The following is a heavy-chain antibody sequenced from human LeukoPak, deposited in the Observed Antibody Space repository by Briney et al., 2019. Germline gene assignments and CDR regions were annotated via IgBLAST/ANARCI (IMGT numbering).Heavy chain of an antibody. J-gene: IGHJ3*02. CDR3: ARALYYYDTLDAFDI. Sequence: ASVKVSCKASGYTFTGYYMHWVRQAPGQGLEWMGIINPSGGSTSYAQKFQGRVTMTRDTSTSTVYMELSSLRSEDTAVYYCARALYYYDTLDAFDIWGQGTMVTVSS. V-gene: IGHV1-46*01. CDR1: GYTFTGYY. CDR2: INPSGGST. D-gene: IGHD3-22*01.